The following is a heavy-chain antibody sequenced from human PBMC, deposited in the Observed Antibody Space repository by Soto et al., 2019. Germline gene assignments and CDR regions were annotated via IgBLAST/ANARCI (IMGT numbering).Heavy chain of an antibody. CDR2: IYWDNDK. D-gene: IGHD3-3*01. Sequence: QITLKESGPTLVKPTQTLTLTCTFSGFSLSTSGVGVGWIRQPPGKALEWLALIYWDNDKRFSPSLKSRLTITQDTSKNQVVLTMTNMDPVDTATYYCAHRQVGLYFDSWGQGTLVTVSS. J-gene: IGHJ4*02. CDR1: GFSLSTSGVG. V-gene: IGHV2-5*02. CDR3: AHRQVGLYFDS.